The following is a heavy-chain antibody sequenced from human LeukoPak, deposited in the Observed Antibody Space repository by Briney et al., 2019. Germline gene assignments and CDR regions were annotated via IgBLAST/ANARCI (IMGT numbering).Heavy chain of an antibody. CDR2: ISSSGSSI. J-gene: IGHJ6*03. V-gene: IGHV3-48*03. CDR3: ARVVAGTGGYFSYYYLDV. CDR1: GFTFSSSE. Sequence: GGFLRLACATSGFTFSSSEMNWVRQATGKGLEWVSSISSSGSSINYAESVKGRFTISRDSAKNSLYLQMSSLRAEDTAIYYCARVVAGTGGYFSYYYLDVWGKGTTVTVSS. D-gene: IGHD3-10*01.